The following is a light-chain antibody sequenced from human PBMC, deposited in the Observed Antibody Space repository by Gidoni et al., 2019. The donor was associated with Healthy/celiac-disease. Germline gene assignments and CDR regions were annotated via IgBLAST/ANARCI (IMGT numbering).Light chain of an antibody. Sequence: DIVMTQSPLSLPVTPGEPASISCRSSQSLLHSNGYNSLDWYLQKPGQSPQLLIYLGSNRASGVPDRFSGSGSGTDCTLKISRVEAEDVGVYYCMQALQTPPAFGGGTKVEIK. CDR1: QSLLHSNGYNS. V-gene: IGKV2-28*01. J-gene: IGKJ4*01. CDR3: MQALQTPPA. CDR2: LGS.